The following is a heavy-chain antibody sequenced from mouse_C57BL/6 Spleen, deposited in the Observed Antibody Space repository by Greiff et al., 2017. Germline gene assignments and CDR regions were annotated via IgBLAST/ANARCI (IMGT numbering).Heavy chain of an antibody. CDR2: IDPSDSYT. CDR1: GYTFTSYW. V-gene: IGHV1-69*01. Sequence: VQLQQPGAELVMPGASVKLSCKASGYTFTSYWMHWVKQRPGQGLEWIGEIDPSDSYTNYNQKFKGKSTLTVDKSSSTAYMQLSSLTSEDSAVYYCAREDGYWFAYWGQGTLVTVSA. CDR3: AREDGYWFAY. J-gene: IGHJ3*01. D-gene: IGHD2-3*01.